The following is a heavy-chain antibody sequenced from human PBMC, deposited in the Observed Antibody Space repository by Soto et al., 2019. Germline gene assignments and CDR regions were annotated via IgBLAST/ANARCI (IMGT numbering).Heavy chain of an antibody. CDR1: GRSFSGYY. CDR2: INHSGST. Sequence: SETLSLTCAVYGRSFSGYYWSWIRQPPGKGLEWIGEINHSGSTNYNPSLKSRVTISVDTSKNQFSLKLSSVTAADTAVYYCAGGYCSSTSCSYNWFDPWGQGTLVTVSS. CDR3: AGGYCSSTSCSYNWFDP. V-gene: IGHV4-34*01. J-gene: IGHJ5*02. D-gene: IGHD2-2*01.